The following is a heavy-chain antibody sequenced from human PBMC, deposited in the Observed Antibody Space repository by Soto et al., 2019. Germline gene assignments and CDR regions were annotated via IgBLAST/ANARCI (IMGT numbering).Heavy chain of an antibody. CDR1: GGSISSSSYY. D-gene: IGHD3-22*01. CDR3: ALHYYDSSGYSPGMGDY. CDR2: SYYSGST. V-gene: IGHV4-39*01. Sequence: QLQLQESGPGLVKPSETLSLTCTVSGGSISSSSYYWGWIRQPPGKGLEWIGRSYYSGSTYYNPSLKGRVPITVDASKSPFALKLRSVTATDTAVYYCALHYYDSSGYSPGMGDYWGQGTLVTVSS. J-gene: IGHJ4*02.